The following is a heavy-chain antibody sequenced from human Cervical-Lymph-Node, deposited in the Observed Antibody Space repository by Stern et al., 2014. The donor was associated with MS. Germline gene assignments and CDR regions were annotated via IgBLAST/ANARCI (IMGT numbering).Heavy chain of an antibody. V-gene: IGHV5-51*04. D-gene: IGHD1-26*01. J-gene: IGHJ4*02. CDR1: GYSFTNYW. CDR2: IYPSDLDP. CDR3: ARGAPPEN. Sequence: EVQLGESGAEVKKPGESLKISCKTAGYSFTNYWIGWVRQMPGKGLEWMGIIYPSDLDPRYSPSFQGQVITPADKPIGTAYLQWRSLKASDSGIYYCARGAPPENWGQGTLVTVSS.